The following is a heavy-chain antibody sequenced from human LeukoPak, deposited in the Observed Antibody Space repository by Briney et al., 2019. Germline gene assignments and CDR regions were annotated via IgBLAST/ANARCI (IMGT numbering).Heavy chain of an antibody. J-gene: IGHJ4*02. V-gene: IGHV4-34*01. CDR3: AREMGYYDSSGLDY. CDR2: INQSGST. Sequence: SETLSRTCAVYVGSFSGFYWSWIRQPPGKGLEWIGEINQSGSTKYNPSLKSRVTISVDTSKNQFSLSLGAVTAADTAVYYCAREMGYYDSSGLDYWGQGILVTVSS. D-gene: IGHD3-22*01. CDR1: VGSFSGFY.